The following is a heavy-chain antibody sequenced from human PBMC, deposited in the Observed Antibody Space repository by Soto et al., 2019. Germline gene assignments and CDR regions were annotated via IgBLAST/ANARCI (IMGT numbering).Heavy chain of an antibody. CDR3: AKDVQRQRDAFDI. V-gene: IGHV3-23*01. CDR1: GFTFSSYA. J-gene: IGHJ3*02. Sequence: GGSLRLSCAASGFTFSSYAMSWVRQAPGKGLEWVSAISGSGGGTYYADSVKGRFTISRDNSKNTLYLQMNSLRAEDTAVYYCAKDVQRQRDAFDIWGQGTMVTVSS. CDR2: ISGSGGGT.